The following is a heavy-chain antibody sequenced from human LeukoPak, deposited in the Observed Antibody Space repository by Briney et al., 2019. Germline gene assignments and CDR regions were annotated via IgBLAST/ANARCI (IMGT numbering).Heavy chain of an antibody. CDR2: ISYDGSNK. CDR1: GFTFSSYA. Sequence: GGSLRLSCAASGFTFSSYAMHWVRQAPGKGLEWVAVISYDGSNKYYADSVKGRFTISRGNSKNTLYLQMNSLRAEDTAVYYCASASITLPDYWGQGTLVTVSS. D-gene: IGHD3-10*01. V-gene: IGHV3-30*04. CDR3: ASASITLPDY. J-gene: IGHJ4*02.